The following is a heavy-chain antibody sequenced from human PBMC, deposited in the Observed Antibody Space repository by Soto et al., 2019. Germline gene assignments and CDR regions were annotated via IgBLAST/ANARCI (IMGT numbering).Heavy chain of an antibody. CDR2: ISSSSSYI. Sequence: GGSLRLSCAASGFTFSSYSMNWVRQAPGKGLEWVSSISSSSSYIYYADSVKGRFTISRDNAKNSLYLQMNSLRAEDTAVYYCARDPDSSGYGEYYYYGMDVWGQGTTVTVSS. J-gene: IGHJ6*02. V-gene: IGHV3-21*01. CDR1: GFTFSSYS. D-gene: IGHD3-22*01. CDR3: ARDPDSSGYGEYYYYGMDV.